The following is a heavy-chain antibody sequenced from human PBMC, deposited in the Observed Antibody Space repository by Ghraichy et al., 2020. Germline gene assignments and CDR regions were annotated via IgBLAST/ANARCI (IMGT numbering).Heavy chain of an antibody. V-gene: IGHV3-48*02. D-gene: IGHD4-23*01. CDR3: ARGSTVVRFYYYDGMDV. Sequence: GESLNISCVGSGFTFSSYSMNWVRQSPGKGLEWVSYITSSSRTRFYADSVKGRFTISRDNAQNSLYLQMNSLTDEDTAVYYCARGSTVVRFYYYDGMDVWGQGTTVTVS. CDR2: ITSSSRTR. CDR1: GFTFSSYS. J-gene: IGHJ6*02.